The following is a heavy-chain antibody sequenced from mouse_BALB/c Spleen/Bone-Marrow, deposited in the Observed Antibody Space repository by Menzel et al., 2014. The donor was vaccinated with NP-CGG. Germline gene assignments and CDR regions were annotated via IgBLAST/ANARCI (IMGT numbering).Heavy chain of an antibody. CDR2: ISSGGSYT. V-gene: IGHV5-6*01. D-gene: IGHD2-4*01. J-gene: IGHJ2*01. Sequence: EVMLVESGGDLVKPGGSLKLSCAASGFTFSSYGMSWVRQTPDKRLEWVATISSGGSYTYYPDSVKGRFTISRDNAKNTLYLQMSSLKSEDTDMYYCARQTYYDYDGYFDYWGQGTTLTVSS. CDR1: GFTFSSYG. CDR3: ARQTYYDYDGYFDY.